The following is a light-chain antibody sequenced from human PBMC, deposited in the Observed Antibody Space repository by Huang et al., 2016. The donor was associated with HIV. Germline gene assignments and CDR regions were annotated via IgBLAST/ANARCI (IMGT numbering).Light chain of an antibody. CDR3: QQRNNWPPFT. CDR2: DAS. V-gene: IGKV3-11*01. CDR1: QSIGRY. J-gene: IGKJ5*01. Sequence: EIVLTQSPASLSLSPGERATLSCRASQSIGRYLAWYQQKPGQAPRILIYDASNRATGIPARFSGGGSGTDFTLTISSLKPEDFAVYFCQQRNNWPPFTFGQGTRLEIK.